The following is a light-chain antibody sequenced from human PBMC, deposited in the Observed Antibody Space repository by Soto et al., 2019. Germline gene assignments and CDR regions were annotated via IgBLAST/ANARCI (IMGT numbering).Light chain of an antibody. CDR3: QQYYSYPRT. Sequence: AIRMTQSPSSLSASTGDRVTITCRASQGISSYLAWYQQRPGKAPKFLIYAAPTLQSGVPSRFSGSGSGTDFTLTISGLQSEDFATYDCQQYYSYPRTFGQGTKVEIK. V-gene: IGKV1-8*01. J-gene: IGKJ1*01. CDR1: QGISSY. CDR2: AAP.